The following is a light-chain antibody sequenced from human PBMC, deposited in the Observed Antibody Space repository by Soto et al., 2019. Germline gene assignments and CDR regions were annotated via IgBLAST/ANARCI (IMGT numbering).Light chain of an antibody. J-gene: IGLJ1*01. CDR3: SSYTSTSRYV. CDR2: EVT. Sequence: QSALTQPPSVSGSPGQSVTISCTGTSSDVGKYDRVSWYQQPPGTAPKLIIYEVTNRPSGVPARFSGSKSGNTASLTISGLRAEDEADYCSSYTSTSRYVFGAGTKLTVL. CDR1: SSDVGKYDR. V-gene: IGLV2-18*02.